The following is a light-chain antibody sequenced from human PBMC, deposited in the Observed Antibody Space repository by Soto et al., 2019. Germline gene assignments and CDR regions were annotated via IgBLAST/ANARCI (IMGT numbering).Light chain of an antibody. V-gene: IGKV4-1*01. CDR2: WAS. Sequence: DIVMTQSPDSLAVSLGERATFNCKSSQSVLHRANNKNFLAWYQQKPGQPPKLLIYWASTRESGVPDRFSGSGSGTDFTLTISSLQAGDVAVYYCQQYYSTPPTFGGGTKVEIK. CDR1: QSVLHRANNKNF. J-gene: IGKJ4*01. CDR3: QQYYSTPPT.